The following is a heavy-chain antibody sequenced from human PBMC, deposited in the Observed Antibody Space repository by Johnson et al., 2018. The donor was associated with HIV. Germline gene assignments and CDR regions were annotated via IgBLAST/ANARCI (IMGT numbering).Heavy chain of an antibody. Sequence: QMQLVESGGGVVQPGRSLRLSCAASGFTFSSYAMHWVRQAPGKGLEWVAVISYDGSNKYYADSVKGRFILSRDNSKNTLYLQMNSLRVEDTALYYCARGIGDEYACDVWGQGTMVTVSS. CDR2: ISYDGSNK. CDR1: GFTFSSYA. CDR3: ARGIGDEYACDV. D-gene: IGHD2-21*01. V-gene: IGHV3-30*14. J-gene: IGHJ3*01.